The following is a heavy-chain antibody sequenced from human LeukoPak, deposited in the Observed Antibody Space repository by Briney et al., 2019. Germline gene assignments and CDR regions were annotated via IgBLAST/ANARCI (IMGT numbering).Heavy chain of an antibody. CDR3: AKRSDWYYFDY. J-gene: IGHJ4*02. CDR2: IRYDGSNK. V-gene: IGHV3-30*02. CDR1: GLTFSSYG. D-gene: IGHD3-9*01. Sequence: GGSLRLSCAASGLTFSSYGMHWVRQAPGKGLEWVAFIRYDGSNKYYADSVKGRFTISRDNSKNTLYLQMNSLRAEDTAVYYCAKRSDWYYFDYWGQGTLVTVSS.